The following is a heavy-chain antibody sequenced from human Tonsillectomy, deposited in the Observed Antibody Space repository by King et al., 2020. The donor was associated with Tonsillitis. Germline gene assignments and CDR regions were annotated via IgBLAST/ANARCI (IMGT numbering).Heavy chain of an antibody. CDR1: GLTFSSYA. CDR3: AKDFLYYDILTGYYKGFDY. V-gene: IGHV3-23*04. Sequence: VQLVESGGGLVQPGGSLRLSCAASGLTFSSYAMSWVRQAPGKGLEWVSAISGSVGRTYYAYSVKGRFTISRANSKNTLYLQMNSLRAEDTAVYYCAKDFLYYDILTGYYKGFDYWGQGTLVTVSS. D-gene: IGHD3-9*01. CDR2: ISGSVGRT. J-gene: IGHJ4*02.